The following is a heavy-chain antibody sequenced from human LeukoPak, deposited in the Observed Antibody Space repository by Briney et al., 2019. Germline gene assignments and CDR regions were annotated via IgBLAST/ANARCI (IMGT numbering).Heavy chain of an antibody. J-gene: IGHJ5*02. CDR3: ARLVTGYCSGGSCFFGLIATPNWFDP. Sequence: PSETLSLTCAVYGGSFSGYYWSWIRQPPGKGLEWIGEINHSGCTNYNPSLKSRVTISVDTSKNQFSLKLSSVTAADTAVYYCARLVTGYCSGGSCFFGLIATPNWFDPWGQGTLVTVSS. CDR2: INHSGCT. V-gene: IGHV4-34*01. D-gene: IGHD2-15*01. CDR1: GGSFSGYY.